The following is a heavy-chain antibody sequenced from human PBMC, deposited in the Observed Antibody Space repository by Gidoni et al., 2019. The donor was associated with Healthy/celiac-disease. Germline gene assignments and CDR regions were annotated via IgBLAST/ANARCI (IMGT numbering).Heavy chain of an antibody. CDR1: GFPFSSYS. CDR2: ISSSSSYI. D-gene: IGHD3-10*01. V-gene: IGHV3-21*01. CDR3: ARDPQGHYGSGSSPIFDY. J-gene: IGHJ4*02. Sequence: EVQLVESGGGLFKPGGSLRLSSAASGFPFSSYSMNWVRQAPGKGLEWVSSISSSSSYIYDADSVKGRFTISRDNAKNSLYLQMNSLRAEDTAVYYCARDPQGHYGSGSSPIFDYWGQGTLVTVSS.